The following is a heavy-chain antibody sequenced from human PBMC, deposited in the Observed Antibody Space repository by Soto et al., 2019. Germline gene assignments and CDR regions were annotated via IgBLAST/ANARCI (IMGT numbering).Heavy chain of an antibody. Sequence: SETLSLTCTVSGGSISSYYWSWIRQPAGKGLEWIGRIYTSGSTNYNPSLKSRVTMSVDTSKNQFSLKLSSVTAADTAVYYCARDRGIAAAGTSVDAFDIWGQGTMVTVSS. V-gene: IGHV4-4*07. CDR3: ARDRGIAAAGTSVDAFDI. CDR1: GGSISSYY. D-gene: IGHD6-13*01. CDR2: IYTSGST. J-gene: IGHJ3*02.